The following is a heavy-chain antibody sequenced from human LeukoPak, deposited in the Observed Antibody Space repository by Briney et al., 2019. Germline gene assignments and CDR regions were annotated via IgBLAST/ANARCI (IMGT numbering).Heavy chain of an antibody. CDR1: GFTFNTYW. V-gene: IGHV3-74*01. CDR2: INSDGSTT. CDR3: ARVPPGDYRDY. J-gene: IGHJ4*02. D-gene: IGHD4-17*01. Sequence: PGGSLRLSCEASGFTFNTYWMHWVRQVPGKGPVGVSRINSDGSTTTYGESVKGRFTISRDNAKNTLYLQMNSLRAEDTAVYYCARVPPGDYRDYWGQGTLVTVSS.